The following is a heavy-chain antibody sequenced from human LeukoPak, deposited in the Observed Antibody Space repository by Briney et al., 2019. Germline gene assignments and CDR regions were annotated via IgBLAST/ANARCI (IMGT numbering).Heavy chain of an antibody. CDR1: GGSFSGYY. J-gene: IGHJ4*02. D-gene: IGHD3-9*01. V-gene: IGHV4-34*01. CDR2: INHSGST. CDR3: ARATLYSPKHNVVLRYPRGSGGYFDY. Sequence: SETLSLTCAVYGGSFSGYYWSWIRQPPGKGLEWIGEINHSGSTNYNPSLKSRVTISVDTSKNQFSLKLSSVPAADTAVYYCARATLYSPKHNVVLRYPRGSGGYFDYWGQGTLVTVSS.